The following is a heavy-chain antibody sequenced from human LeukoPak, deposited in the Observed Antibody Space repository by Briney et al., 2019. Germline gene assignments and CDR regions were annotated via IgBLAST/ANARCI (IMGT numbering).Heavy chain of an antibody. J-gene: IGHJ6*03. CDR2: IIPIFGTA. V-gene: IGHV1-69*05. D-gene: IGHD2-2*02. CDR1: GGTFSSYA. Sequence: SVKVSCKASGGTFSSYAISWVRQAPGQGLEWMGGIIPIFGTANYAQKFQGRVTITTDESTSTAYMELSGLRSEDTAVYYCARGVVPAAIRILGGYYMDVWGKGTTVTVSS. CDR3: ARGVVPAAIRILGGYYMDV.